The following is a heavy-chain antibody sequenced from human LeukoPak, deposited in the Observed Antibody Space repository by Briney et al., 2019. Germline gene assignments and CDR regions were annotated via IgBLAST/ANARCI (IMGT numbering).Heavy chain of an antibody. CDR2: ISYYNGNT. D-gene: IGHD4-17*01. V-gene: IGHV1-18*01. CDR3: ARADDYGDSLSFDY. J-gene: IGHJ4*02. Sequence: ASVKVSCKASGYTFTNFGISWVRQAPGQGLEWMGWISYYNGNTNYAQNLQGRVTLTTDTSTSTAYMELRSLRSDDTAVYYCARADDYGDSLSFDYWGQGTLVTVSS. CDR1: GYTFTNFG.